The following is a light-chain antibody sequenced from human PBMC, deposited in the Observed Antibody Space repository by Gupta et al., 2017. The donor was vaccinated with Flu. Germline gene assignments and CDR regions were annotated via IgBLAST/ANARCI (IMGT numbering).Light chain of an antibody. CDR2: RNRDGSH. Sequence: QLVLPQSPSAPASLGAPVKLTCTLSSGHSSYAIAGHQQQPEKGPPYLMKRNRDGSHSKGDAAPDCVSGSGSAAARSLTSSNLQAEDESYYDSQTWGTGIGVFGGGTKLTVL. CDR3: QTWGTGIGV. J-gene: IGLJ3*02. CDR1: SGHSSYA. V-gene: IGLV4-69*01.